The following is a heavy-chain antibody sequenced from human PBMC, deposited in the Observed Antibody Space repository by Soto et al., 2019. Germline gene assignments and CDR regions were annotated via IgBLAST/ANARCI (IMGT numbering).Heavy chain of an antibody. Sequence: QVQLVQSGPEVKKPGASVKVSCRTSGYTFTTFGITWVRQAAGPGLEWTGWISTDKGHTNYAQKFQGRVTMTTDTYTQTGYMELRNLRSDDKAIYYCATLSPAFDYWGQGTLVTVST. V-gene: IGHV1-18*01. J-gene: IGHJ4*02. CDR1: GYTFTTFG. CDR3: ATLSPAFDY. CDR2: ISTDKGHT.